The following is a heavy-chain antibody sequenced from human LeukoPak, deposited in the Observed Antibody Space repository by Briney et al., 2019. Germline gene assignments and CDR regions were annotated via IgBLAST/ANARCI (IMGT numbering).Heavy chain of an antibody. V-gene: IGHV4-39*01. CDR1: GGSISSSSYY. Sequence: SETLSLTCTVSGGSISSSSYYWGWIRQPPGKGLEWIGSIYYSGSTYYNPSLKSRVTISVDTSKNQFSLKLSSVTAADTAVYYCASNTGAAFGIWGQGTMVTVSS. J-gene: IGHJ3*02. CDR3: ASNTGAAFGI. D-gene: IGHD3-10*01. CDR2: IYYSGST.